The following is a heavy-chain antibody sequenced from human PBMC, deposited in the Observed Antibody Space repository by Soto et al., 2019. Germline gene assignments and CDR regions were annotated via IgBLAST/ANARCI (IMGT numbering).Heavy chain of an antibody. J-gene: IGHJ3*02. V-gene: IGHV3-48*03. CDR2: ISSSGSTI. Sequence: GGSLRLSCAASGFTFSSYEMNWVRQAPGKGLEWVSYISSSGSTIYYADSVKGRFTISRDNAKNSLYLQMNSLRAEDTAVYYCARVTASLGIGAFDIWGQGTMVTVSS. D-gene: IGHD7-27*01. CDR3: ARVTASLGIGAFDI. CDR1: GFTFSSYE.